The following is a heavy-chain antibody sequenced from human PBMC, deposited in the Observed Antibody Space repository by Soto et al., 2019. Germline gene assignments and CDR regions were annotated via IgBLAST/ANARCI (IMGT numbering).Heavy chain of an antibody. J-gene: IGHJ6*02. D-gene: IGHD5-18*01. CDR3: ARTYTAMDNYYYYYGMDV. CDR2: IYYSGST. V-gene: IGHV4-61*01. Sequence: SETLSLTCTFSGGSVSSGSYYWSWIRQPPGKGLEWIGYIYYSGSTNYNPSLKSRVTISVDTSKNQFSLKLSSVTAADTAVYYCARTYTAMDNYYYYYGMDVWGQGTTVTVSS. CDR1: GGSVSSGSYY.